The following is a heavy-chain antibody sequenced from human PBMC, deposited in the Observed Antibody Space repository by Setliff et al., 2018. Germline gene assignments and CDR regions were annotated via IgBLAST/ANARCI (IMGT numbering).Heavy chain of an antibody. CDR2: SNHSGGT. V-gene: IGHV4-34*01. J-gene: IGHJ4*02. D-gene: IGHD2-2*01. CDR1: GESFSNNY. Sequence: SETLSLTCSVYGESFSNNYWSWLRQPPGKGLEWIGESNHSGGTSYNASLKSRLSMSVDTSKNQFSLNLNSVTAADTAVYYFRLAHCSTTSCEEALDYWSQGTLVTGSS. CDR3: RLAHCSTTSCEEALDY.